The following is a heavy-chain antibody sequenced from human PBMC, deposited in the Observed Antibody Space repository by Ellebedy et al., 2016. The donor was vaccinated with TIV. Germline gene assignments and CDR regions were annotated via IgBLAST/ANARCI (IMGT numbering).Heavy chain of an antibody. CDR3: ARAEGERTDPWYFDL. D-gene: IGHD1-1*01. J-gene: IGHJ2*01. CDR1: GDSVSSNSAA. V-gene: IGHV6-1*01. CDR2: TYYRSKWYN. Sequence: SETLSLTXAISGDSVSSNSAAWNWIRQSPSRGLEWLGRTYYRSKWYNDYAVSVKSRITINPDTSKNQFTLQLNSVTPEDTAVYYCARAEGERTDPWYFDLWGRGTLVTVSS.